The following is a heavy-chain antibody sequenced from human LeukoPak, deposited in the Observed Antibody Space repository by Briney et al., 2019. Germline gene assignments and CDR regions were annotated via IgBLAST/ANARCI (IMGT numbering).Heavy chain of an antibody. CDR3: ANQLERRGFRFDY. J-gene: IGHJ4*02. V-gene: IGHV3-23*01. CDR1: GFTFSSYA. CDR2: ISGSGGST. D-gene: IGHD1-1*01. Sequence: GGSLRLSCAASGFTFSSYAMSWVRQAPGKGLEWVSAISGSGGSTYYADSVKGRFTISRDNSKNTLYPQMNSLRAEDTAVYYCANQLERRGFRFDYWGQGTLVTVSS.